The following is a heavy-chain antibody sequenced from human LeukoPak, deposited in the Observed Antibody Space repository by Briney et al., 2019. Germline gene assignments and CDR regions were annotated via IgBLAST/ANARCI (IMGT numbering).Heavy chain of an antibody. Sequence: SQTLSLTCAVSDDSIRSSAYYWGWIRQPPGKGLAWIGSIYYSGSTYYNPSLKSRLTISIDTSKNQFSLKLSSVTAADTAVYYCASEPYGSGSFLGAFDIWGQGTMVTVSS. CDR2: IYYSGST. D-gene: IGHD3-10*01. V-gene: IGHV4-39*01. CDR3: ASEPYGSGSFLGAFDI. CDR1: DDSIRSSAYY. J-gene: IGHJ3*02.